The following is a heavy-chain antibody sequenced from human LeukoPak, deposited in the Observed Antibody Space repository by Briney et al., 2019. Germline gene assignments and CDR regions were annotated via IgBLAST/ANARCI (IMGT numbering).Heavy chain of an antibody. CDR2: ISSSSSYI. CDR1: GFTFSSYS. D-gene: IGHD3-22*01. V-gene: IGHV3-21*01. J-gene: IGHJ4*02. Sequence: GGSLRLSCAASGFTFSSYSMNWVRQAPGKGLEWVSSISSSSSYIYYADSVKGRFTISRDNAKNSLYLQMNSLRAEDTAVYYCARDPSSGDTNATIYWGQGTLVTVSS. CDR3: ARDPSSGDTNATIY.